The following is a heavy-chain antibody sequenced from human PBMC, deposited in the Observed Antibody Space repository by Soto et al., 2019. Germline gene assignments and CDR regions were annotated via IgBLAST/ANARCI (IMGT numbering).Heavy chain of an antibody. D-gene: IGHD1-26*01. Sequence: SQTLSLTCAICGDSVSNNGATWNWIRQSPSGGLEWLGRAYYRSRWQYDYATSVRSRITIIPDTSKNQFSLQLTSVTPEDTAVYYCARDPPDFNSGFDSWGQGSLVTVSS. CDR2: AYYRSRWQY. V-gene: IGHV6-1*01. CDR3: ARDPPDFNSGFDS. CDR1: GDSVSNNGAT. J-gene: IGHJ4*02.